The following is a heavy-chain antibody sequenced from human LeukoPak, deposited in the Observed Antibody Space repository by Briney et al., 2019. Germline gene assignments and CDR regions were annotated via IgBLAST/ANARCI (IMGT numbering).Heavy chain of an antibody. CDR3: ARLPMIRGVTEYYFDY. CDR2: IYHSGTA. Sequence: PSGTLSLTCAVSGDSISSSNWWSWVRQPPGKGLEWIGEIYHSGTANYNPSLKSRVTISVDTSKNQFSLDLYFVTAADTAVYYCARLPMIRGVTEYYFDYWGQGSLVTVSS. J-gene: IGHJ4*02. V-gene: IGHV4-4*02. D-gene: IGHD3-10*01. CDR1: GDSISSSNW.